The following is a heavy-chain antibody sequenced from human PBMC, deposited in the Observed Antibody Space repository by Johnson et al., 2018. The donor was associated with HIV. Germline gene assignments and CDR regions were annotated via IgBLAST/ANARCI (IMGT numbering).Heavy chain of an antibody. D-gene: IGHD3-3*01. J-gene: IGHJ3*01. CDR2: INWNGAST. CDR1: GFIFDDYG. Sequence: VQLVESGGGVVRPGGSLRLSCAASGFIFDDYGMNWVRQVPGKGLEWVSGINWNGASTGYADSVKGRFTISRDNAEDSLYLQMDSLRAEDTALYYCARDRKYNFWSGYDTWGQGTMVSVSS. V-gene: IGHV3-20*04. CDR3: ARDRKYNFWSGYDT.